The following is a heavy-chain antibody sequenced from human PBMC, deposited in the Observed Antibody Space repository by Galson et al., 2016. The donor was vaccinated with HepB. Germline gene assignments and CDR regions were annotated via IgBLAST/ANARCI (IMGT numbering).Heavy chain of an antibody. CDR1: GFTISNNY. V-gene: IGHV3-53*04. J-gene: IGHJ2*01. Sequence: SLRLSCAASGFTISNNYINWVRQAPGKGLEWISIIYSSGATYYADSVQGRLTISRHNSENPVYLQMNSLRVVDTAVYYCASLPWDSYQWYFDLWGRGTPVTVSS. CDR2: IYSSGAT. CDR3: ASLPWDSYQWYFDL. D-gene: IGHD1-26*01.